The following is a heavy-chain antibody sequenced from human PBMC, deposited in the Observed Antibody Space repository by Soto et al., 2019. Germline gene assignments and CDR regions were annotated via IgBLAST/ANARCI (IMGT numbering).Heavy chain of an antibody. D-gene: IGHD6-19*01. CDR3: ARDAAVPGESDRFDY. Sequence: LSLTCAVSGDSVASNVWWSWVRQPPGKGLEWIGEAYHNGLTDYNPSLKSRVTMSVDTSKNEFSLKLTSLTAADTAIYYCARDAAVPGESDRFDYWGQGTLVTVSS. V-gene: IGHV4-4*02. CDR2: AYHNGLT. J-gene: IGHJ4*02. CDR1: GDSVASNVW.